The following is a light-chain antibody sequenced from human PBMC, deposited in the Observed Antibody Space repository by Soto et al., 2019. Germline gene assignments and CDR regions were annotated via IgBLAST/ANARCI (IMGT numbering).Light chain of an antibody. CDR2: AAS. CDR1: QGIRDF. Sequence: DILLTQSPSFLSASVGDRVTITCRASQGIRDFLAWYQQKPGKAPKLLIYAASTLHAGIPTRFSGFASGTEFTLTISNLPPADSATYYCQQFNDYPLTFGGGTKVEIK. CDR3: QQFNDYPLT. J-gene: IGKJ4*01. V-gene: IGKV1-9*01.